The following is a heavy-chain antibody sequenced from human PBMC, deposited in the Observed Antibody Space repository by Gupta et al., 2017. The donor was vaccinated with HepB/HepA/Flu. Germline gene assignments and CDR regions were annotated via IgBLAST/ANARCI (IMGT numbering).Heavy chain of an antibody. CDR3: TRHRSLTGNAFDI. D-gene: IGHD7-27*01. Sequence: EVQLVESGGGLVQPGGSLKLSWAASGVTFSGSALHWVRQASGKGLEWVGRIRSKANSYATAYAASVKGRFTISRDDSKNTAYLQMNSLKTEDTAVYYCTRHRSLTGNAFDIWGQGTMVTVSS. CDR2: IRSKANSYAT. J-gene: IGHJ3*02. CDR1: GVTFSGSA. V-gene: IGHV3-73*02.